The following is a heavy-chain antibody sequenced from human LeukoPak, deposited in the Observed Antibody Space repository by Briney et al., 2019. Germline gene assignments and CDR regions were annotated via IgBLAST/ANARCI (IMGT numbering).Heavy chain of an antibody. J-gene: IGHJ5*02. CDR3: ARDQEYCTNGVCYSNWFDP. CDR2: INPNSGGT. CDR1: GYTFTGYY. D-gene: IGHD2-8*01. Sequence: GASVKVSCKASGYTFTGYYMHWVRQAPGQGLEWMGWINPNSGGTNYAQKFQGRVTMTRDTSITTAYMELSRLRSDVTAVYYCARDQEYCTNGVCYSNWFDPWGQGTLVTVSS. V-gene: IGHV1-2*02.